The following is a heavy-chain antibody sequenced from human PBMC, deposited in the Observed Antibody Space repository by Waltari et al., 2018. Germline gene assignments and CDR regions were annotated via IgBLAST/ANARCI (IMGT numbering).Heavy chain of an antibody. V-gene: IGHV4-61*02. CDR2: IYTSGST. J-gene: IGHJ4*02. Sequence: QVQLQESGPGLVKPSQTLSLTCTVSGGSISSGSYYWSWIRQPAGKGLEWIGRIYTSGSTNYNPSHKSRVTISVDTSKNQFSLKLSSVTAADTAVYYCARGRTTVTTFFDYWGQGTLVTVSS. D-gene: IGHD4-17*01. CDR1: GGSISSGSYY. CDR3: ARGRTTVTTFFDY.